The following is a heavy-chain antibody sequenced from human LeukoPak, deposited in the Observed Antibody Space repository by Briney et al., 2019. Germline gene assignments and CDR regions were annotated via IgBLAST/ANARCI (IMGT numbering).Heavy chain of an antibody. CDR3: ARSLTNSFDY. V-gene: IGHV4-31*03. Sequence: SETLSLTCTVSSGSFSSGGYYWSWIRQHPGKGLEWIGYIHYSGSTYYNPSLKSRVTISVDTSKKQFSLKMNSVTAADTAVYYCARSLTNSFDYWDQGTLVTVSS. D-gene: IGHD4-11*01. CDR1: SGSFSSGGYY. CDR2: IHYSGST. J-gene: IGHJ4*02.